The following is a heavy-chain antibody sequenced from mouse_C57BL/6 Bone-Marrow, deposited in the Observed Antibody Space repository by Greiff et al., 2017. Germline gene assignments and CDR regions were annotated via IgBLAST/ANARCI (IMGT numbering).Heavy chain of an antibody. V-gene: IGHV1-52*01. J-gene: IGHJ3*01. CDR3: ALYYYGSFFAY. CDR1: GYTFTSYW. D-gene: IGHD1-1*01. CDR2: IDPSDSET. Sequence: VQLQQPGAELVRPWSSVKLSCKASGYTFTSYWMHWVKQRPIQGLEWIGNIDPSDSETHYNQKFKDKATLTVDKSSSTAYMQLSSLTSEDSAVYYCALYYYGSFFAYWGQGTLVTVSA.